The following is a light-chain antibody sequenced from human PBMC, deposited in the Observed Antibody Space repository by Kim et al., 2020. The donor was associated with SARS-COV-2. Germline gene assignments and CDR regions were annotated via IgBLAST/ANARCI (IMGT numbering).Light chain of an antibody. Sequence: SYELTQPPSVSVSPGQTASITCSGHKLGQNYVNWYQQKPGQSPVLFIYQDSERPSGIPERFSGSNSGNTATLTISGTQAMDESDYFCQAWISGTCVFGGGTQLTVL. CDR2: QDS. CDR1: KLGQNY. V-gene: IGLV3-1*01. J-gene: IGLJ3*02. CDR3: QAWISGTCV.